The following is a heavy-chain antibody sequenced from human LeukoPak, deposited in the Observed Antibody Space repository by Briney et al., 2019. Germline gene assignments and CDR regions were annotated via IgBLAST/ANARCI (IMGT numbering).Heavy chain of an antibody. Sequence: GGSPRLSCAAPGFSFRNYWMHWVRQAPGKVLVWVSRIYTDGSATSYADSVKGRFTLSRDNAKNTLYLQMNTLRAEDTAVYYCAREFMGGGGLDYWGQGTLVTVSS. CDR3: AREFMGGGGLDY. CDR2: IYTDGSAT. V-gene: IGHV3-74*01. D-gene: IGHD3-16*01. CDR1: GFSFRNYW. J-gene: IGHJ4*02.